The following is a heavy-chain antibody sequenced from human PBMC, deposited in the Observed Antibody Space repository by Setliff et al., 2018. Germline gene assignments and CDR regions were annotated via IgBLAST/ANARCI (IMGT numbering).Heavy chain of an antibody. CDR3: ARANKKLDYYYYYYMDV. J-gene: IGHJ6*03. Sequence: SQTLSLTCAVSGGSITSGSYYWSWIRQPAGKGLEWIGRIYTNGGTDYNPYLKSRVTISLDTSKNQFSLKLSSVTAADTAVYYCARANKKLDYYYYYYMDVWGTGTTVTVSS. V-gene: IGHV4-61*02. CDR1: GGSITSGSYY. D-gene: IGHD1-1*01. CDR2: IYTNGGT.